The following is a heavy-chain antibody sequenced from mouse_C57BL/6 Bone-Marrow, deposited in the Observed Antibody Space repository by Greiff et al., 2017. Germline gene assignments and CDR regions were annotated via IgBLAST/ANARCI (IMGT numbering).Heavy chain of an antibody. CDR2: IDPSDSYT. CDR1: GYTFTSYW. J-gene: IGHJ3*01. Sequence: QVQLQQPGAELVMPGASVTLSCKASGYTFTSYWMHWVKQRPGQGLEWIGEIDPSDSYTNYNQKFKGKSTLTVDKSSSTAYMQLSRLTSEDSAVYCCASKSSSGYWFAYWGQGTLVTVSA. V-gene: IGHV1-69*01. CDR3: ASKSSSGYWFAY. D-gene: IGHD3-2*02.